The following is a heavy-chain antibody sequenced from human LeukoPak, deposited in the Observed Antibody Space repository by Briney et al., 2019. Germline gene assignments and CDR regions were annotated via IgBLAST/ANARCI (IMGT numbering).Heavy chain of an antibody. J-gene: IGHJ4*02. V-gene: IGHV3-64*01. CDR1: GFTLSSYA. CDR3: ARDRGDSSSSSYFDY. CDR2: ISSNGGST. D-gene: IGHD6-6*01. Sequence: PGGSLRLSCAASGFTLSSYAMHWVRQAPGKGLEYVSAISSNGGSTYYANSVKGRFTISRDNSKNTLYLQMGSLRAEDMAVYYCARDRGDSSSSSYFDYWGQGTLVTVSS.